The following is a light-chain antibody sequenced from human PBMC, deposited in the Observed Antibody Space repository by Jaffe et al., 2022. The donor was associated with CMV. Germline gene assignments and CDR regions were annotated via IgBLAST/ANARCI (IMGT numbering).Light chain of an antibody. CDR3: QSYDSSLTGSVV. CDR1: SSNIGAGYD. CDR2: SNT. J-gene: IGLJ2*01. V-gene: IGLV1-40*01. Sequence: QSVLTQPPSVSGAPGQRVTISCTGSSSNIGAGYDVHWYQQLPGTAPQLLIHSNTIRPSGVPDRFSGSRSGTSGSLTITGLQAEDEADYYCQSYDSSLTGSVVFGGGTKLTVL.